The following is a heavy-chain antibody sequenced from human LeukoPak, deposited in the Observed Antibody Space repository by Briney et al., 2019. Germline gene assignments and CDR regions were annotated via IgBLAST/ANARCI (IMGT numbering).Heavy chain of an antibody. Sequence: GGSLRLSCAASGFTLSSCSMNWVRQAPGKGLEWVSSISRSSGYVFYAHSMKGRFTVSRDISKNSLYLKMNTLRAEDTAVYYCARFPEGSSTWSIDFWGQGTLVTVSS. D-gene: IGHD6-13*01. CDR3: ARFPEGSSTWSIDF. CDR1: GFTLSSCS. V-gene: IGHV3-21*01. CDR2: ISRSSGYV. J-gene: IGHJ4*02.